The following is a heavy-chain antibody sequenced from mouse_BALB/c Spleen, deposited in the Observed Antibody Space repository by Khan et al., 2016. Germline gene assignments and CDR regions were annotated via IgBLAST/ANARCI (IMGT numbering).Heavy chain of an antibody. J-gene: IGHJ2*01. CDR2: FLPGTVNT. Sequence: QVQLQQSGAELMKPGASVKMSCKASGYTFSTYWMAWVKQRPGHGLAWIGEFLPGTVNTNYNEKFKDKATFTADTSSNPAYMQLRSLTSEDSAVSYGEIHPDYWGQGATLTVSS. V-gene: IGHV1-9*01. CDR1: GYTFSTYW. CDR3: EIHPDY.